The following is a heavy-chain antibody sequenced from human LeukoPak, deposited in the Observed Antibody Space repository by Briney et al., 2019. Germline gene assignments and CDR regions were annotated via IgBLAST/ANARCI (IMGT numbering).Heavy chain of an antibody. CDR2: INHSGST. D-gene: IGHD5-18*01. CDR3: ARRRNVDTAMVTFLYAYFGY. V-gene: IGHV4-34*01. J-gene: IGHJ4*02. CDR1: GGSFSGYY. Sequence: PSETLSLTCAVYGGSFSGYYWSWIRQPPGKGLEWMGEINHSGSTNYNPSLQRRVTISVDTSKTQFSLKPSSVTAADTAVYYCARRRNVDTAMVTFLYAYFGYWGQGTLVTVSS.